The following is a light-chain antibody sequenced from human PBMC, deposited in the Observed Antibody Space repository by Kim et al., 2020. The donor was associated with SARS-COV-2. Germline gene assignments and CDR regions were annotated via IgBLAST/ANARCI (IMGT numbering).Light chain of an antibody. CDR1: QNINTW. J-gene: IGKJ4*01. Sequence: DIQMTPSPSILSASAGDRITITCRASQNINTWLAWYQQKPGKAPQVLIYDASTLQSGVPSRFSGSGSGTEFTLTISSLQSDDFATYYCQQYYDSVLTFGGGTKVDIK. V-gene: IGKV1-5*01. CDR2: DAS. CDR3: QQYYDSVLT.